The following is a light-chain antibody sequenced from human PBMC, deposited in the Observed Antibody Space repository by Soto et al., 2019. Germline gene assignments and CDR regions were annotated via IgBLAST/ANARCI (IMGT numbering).Light chain of an antibody. CDR1: QDISNY. Sequence: DIQMTQSPSSLSASVGDRVTITCQARQDISNYLNWYQQIPGQAPKLLIYGASNLETGVPSRFSGSASGTDFSFTISSLQPEDIATYYCQQYDNLPFTFGPGTKVDIK. CDR2: GAS. J-gene: IGKJ3*01. CDR3: QQYDNLPFT. V-gene: IGKV1-33*01.